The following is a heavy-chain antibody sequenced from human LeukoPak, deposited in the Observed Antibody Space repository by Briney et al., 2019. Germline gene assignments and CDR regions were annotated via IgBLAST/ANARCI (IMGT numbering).Heavy chain of an antibody. CDR1: GGTFSSYA. D-gene: IGHD3-9*01. CDR2: IIPIFGTA. CDR3: ARVSYDILTGGYYYYMDV. V-gene: IGHV1-69*06. Sequence: EASVKVSCKASGGTFSSYAISWVRQAPGQGLEWMGGIIPIFGTANYAQKFQGRVTITADKSTSTAYMELSSLRSEDTAVYYCARVSYDILTGGYYYYMDVWGKGTTVTISS. J-gene: IGHJ6*03.